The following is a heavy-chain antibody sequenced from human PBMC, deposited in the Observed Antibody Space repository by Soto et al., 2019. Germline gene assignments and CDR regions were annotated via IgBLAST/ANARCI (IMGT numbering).Heavy chain of an antibody. Sequence: EVDLVESGGGLVQSGGSLRLSCAASGFTFRNYGMNWVRQAPGKGLEWVSYIGIGSSTKYYADSVKGRFTISRDNAKNSRYLQMNSLRAADTAVYYCARDQLYYNDISGRPLNAFDVWGQGTMVTVSS. CDR2: IGIGSSTK. V-gene: IGHV3-48*01. CDR1: GFTFRNYG. J-gene: IGHJ3*01. D-gene: IGHD3-22*01. CDR3: ARDQLYYNDISGRPLNAFDV.